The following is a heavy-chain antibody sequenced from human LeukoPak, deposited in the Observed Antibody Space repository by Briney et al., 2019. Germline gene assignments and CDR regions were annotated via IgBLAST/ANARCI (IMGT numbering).Heavy chain of an antibody. D-gene: IGHD6-19*01. Sequence: GGSLRLSCAASGFTFSSYGMHWVRQAPGKGLECVADIWYDGSNKYYADSVKRRFTISRDNYNNTLYLQMNSLRAEDTAVYYCARDRLWLVNWYFDLWGRGTLVTVSS. CDR2: IWYDGSNK. CDR3: ARDRLWLVNWYFDL. J-gene: IGHJ2*01. CDR1: GFTFSSYG. V-gene: IGHV3-33*01.